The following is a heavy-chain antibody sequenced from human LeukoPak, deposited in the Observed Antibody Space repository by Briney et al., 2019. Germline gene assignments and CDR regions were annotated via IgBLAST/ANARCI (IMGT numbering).Heavy chain of an antibody. CDR1: GGSISSGNYY. V-gene: IGHV4-61*02. CDR3: ARYYYGSGSSYFDY. CDR2: IYSSGST. D-gene: IGHD3-10*01. Sequence: SETLSLTCTASGGSISSGNYYWTWIRQPAGKGLEWIGRIYSSGSTNYNPSLKSRVTISVDTSKNQFSLKLSSVTAADTAVYYCARYYYGSGSSYFDYWGQGTLVTVSS. J-gene: IGHJ4*02.